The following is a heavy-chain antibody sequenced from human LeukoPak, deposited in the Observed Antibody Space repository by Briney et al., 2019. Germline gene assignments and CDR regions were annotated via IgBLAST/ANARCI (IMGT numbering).Heavy chain of an antibody. Sequence: PSETLSLTCAVYGGSFSGYYWSWIRQPPGKGLEWIGEINHSGSTNYNPSLKGRVTISVDTSKNQFSLKLSSVTAADTAVYYCARRRYSSGLGNIDYWGQGTLVTVSS. CDR2: INHSGST. D-gene: IGHD6-19*01. J-gene: IGHJ4*02. V-gene: IGHV4-34*01. CDR1: GGSFSGYY. CDR3: ARRRYSSGLGNIDY.